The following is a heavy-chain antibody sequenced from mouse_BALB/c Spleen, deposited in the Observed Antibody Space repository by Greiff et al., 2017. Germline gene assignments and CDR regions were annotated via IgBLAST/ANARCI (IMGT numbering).Heavy chain of an antibody. Sequence: EVKLLESGGGLVQPGGSRKLSCAASGFTFSSFGMHWVRQAPEKGLEWIAYISSGSSTIYYADTVKGRFTISRDNPKNTLFLQMTSLRSEDTAMYYWAGWEFVYAMDYWGQGTSVTVSS. CDR2: ISSGSSTI. CDR1: GFTFSSFG. D-gene: IGHD4-1*01. V-gene: IGHV5-17*02. CDR3: AGWEFVYAMDY. J-gene: IGHJ4*01.